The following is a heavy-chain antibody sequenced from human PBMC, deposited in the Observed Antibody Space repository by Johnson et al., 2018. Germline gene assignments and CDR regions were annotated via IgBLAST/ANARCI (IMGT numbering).Heavy chain of an antibody. V-gene: IGHV1-8*01. CDR2: MDPNSGNT. Sequence: QVQLVESGAEVKEPGASVTVSCEASGYTFTSSDITWVRQATGQGLEWMGWMDPNSGNTGYAQKFQGRVTMTRNTSISTAHMELSRLISEDTAVYYCARGRRAVAGPTGNFQHWGQGTLVTVSS. J-gene: IGHJ1*01. CDR3: ARGRRAVAGPTGNFQH. D-gene: IGHD6-19*01. CDR1: GYTFTSSD.